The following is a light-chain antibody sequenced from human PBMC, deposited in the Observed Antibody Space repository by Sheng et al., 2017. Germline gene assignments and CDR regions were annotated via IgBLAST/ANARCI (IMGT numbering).Light chain of an antibody. Sequence: DIQMTQSPSTLSASVGDRVTIACRASQSIGKSLAWYQQKPGKAPKLLITVASTLESGVPSRFSGSGSGTDFTLTISSLQPDDFATYYCQQYNSYPYTFGQGTKLEI. V-gene: IGKV1-5*01. J-gene: IGKJ2*01. CDR2: VAS. CDR1: QSIGKS. CDR3: QQYNSYPYT.